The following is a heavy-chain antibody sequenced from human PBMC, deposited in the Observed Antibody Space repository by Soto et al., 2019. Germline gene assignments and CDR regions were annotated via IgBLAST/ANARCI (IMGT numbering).Heavy chain of an antibody. D-gene: IGHD3-22*01. CDR2: ISAYSGNT. CDR3: ARAGLEYYYDSSGYYSSHFDY. CDR1: GYTFTSYG. J-gene: IGHJ4*02. Sequence: ASVKVSCKASGYTFTSYGISWVRQAPGQGLEWMGWISAYSGNTNYAQKLQGRATMTTDTSTSTAYMELRSLRSDDTAVYYCARAGLEYYYDSSGYYSSHFDYWGQGTLVTVSS. V-gene: IGHV1-18*04.